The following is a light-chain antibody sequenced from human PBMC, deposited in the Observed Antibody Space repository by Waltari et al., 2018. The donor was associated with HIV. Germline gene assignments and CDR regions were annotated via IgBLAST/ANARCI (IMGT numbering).Light chain of an antibody. CDR1: SSDVGAYNY. CDR2: DVN. J-gene: IGLJ1*01. CDR3: SSYTSSSTLYV. V-gene: IGLV2-14*01. Sequence: QSALTQPASVSGSPGQSITISCTGTSSDVGAYNYVSWYQQHPNKAPKLMIYDVNKRPSGVSDRCSGSKSGNTASLTISGLQAEDEADYYCSSYTSSSTLYVFGTGTKVTVL.